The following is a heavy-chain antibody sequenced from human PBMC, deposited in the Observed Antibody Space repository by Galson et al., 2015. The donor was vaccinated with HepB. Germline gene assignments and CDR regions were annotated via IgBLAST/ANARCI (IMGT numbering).Heavy chain of an antibody. Sequence: SLRLSCAASGFTFDDYAMHWVRQAPGKGLEWVSGISWNSGSIGYADSVKGRFTISRDNAKNSLYLQMNSLRAEDTAVYYCAKETDVYYYYYMDVWGKGTTVTVSS. V-gene: IGHV3-9*01. J-gene: IGHJ6*03. CDR3: AKETDVYYYYYMDV. D-gene: IGHD5-24*01. CDR2: ISWNSGSI. CDR1: GFTFDDYA.